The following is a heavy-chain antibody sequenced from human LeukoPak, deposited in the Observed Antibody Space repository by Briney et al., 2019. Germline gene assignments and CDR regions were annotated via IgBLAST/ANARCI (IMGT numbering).Heavy chain of an antibody. J-gene: IGHJ4*02. CDR2: ISWNSGSI. V-gene: IGHV3-9*01. Sequence: GRSLRLSCAASGFTFDDYAMHWVRQAPGKGLEWVSGISWNSGSIGYADSVKGRFTISRDNAKNSLYLQMNSLRAEDTALYYCAKDASDFMGALDYWGQGTLVTVSS. CDR1: GFTFDDYA. D-gene: IGHD1-26*01. CDR3: AKDASDFMGALDY.